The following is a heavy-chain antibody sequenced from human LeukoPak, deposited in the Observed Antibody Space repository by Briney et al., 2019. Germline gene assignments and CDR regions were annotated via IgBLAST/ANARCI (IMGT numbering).Heavy chain of an antibody. CDR1: GGSISSGGYY. D-gene: IGHD6-6*01. CDR3: AREASSSSSYYYYSMDV. V-gene: IGHV4-31*03. J-gene: IGHJ6*02. Sequence: SQTLSLTCTVSGGSISSGGYYWSWIRQHPGKGLEWIGYIYYSGSTYYNPSLKSRVTISVDTSKNQFSLKLSSVTAADTAVYYCAREASSSSSYYYYSMDVWGQGTTVTVSS. CDR2: IYYSGST.